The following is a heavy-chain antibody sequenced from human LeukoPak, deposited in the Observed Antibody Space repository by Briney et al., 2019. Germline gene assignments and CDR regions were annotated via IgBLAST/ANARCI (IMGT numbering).Heavy chain of an antibody. CDR3: AKDFYGSGSGLLGY. D-gene: IGHD3-10*01. J-gene: IGHJ4*02. V-gene: IGHV3-30*02. CDR1: GFTFSSYG. Sequence: GGSLRLSCAASGFTFSSYGMHWVRQAPGKGLEWVAFIRHEGSNKYNADSVKGRFTISRDNSKKTLYLQMNSLRAEDTAVYYCAKDFYGSGSGLLGYWGQGTLVTVSS. CDR2: IRHEGSNK.